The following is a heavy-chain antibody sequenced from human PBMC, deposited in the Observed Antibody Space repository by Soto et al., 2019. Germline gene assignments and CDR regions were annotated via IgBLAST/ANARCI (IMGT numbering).Heavy chain of an antibody. D-gene: IGHD2-2*01. CDR2: IKSQGDGGTR. CDR1: GFSFRNAW. J-gene: IGHJ6*02. Sequence: ELQLVESGGGLVKPGGSLRLSCAASGFSFRNAWMSWVHQAPGKGLEWVGHIKSQGDGGTRDYAAPVKGRFTISRDDSKNTLFLQMNSLKSEDTAVYFCTTDLQAYCDGTTCYAGNYYYDDMDVWGQGTTVTVSS. V-gene: IGHV3-15*01. CDR3: TTDLQAYCDGTTCYAGNYYYDDMDV.